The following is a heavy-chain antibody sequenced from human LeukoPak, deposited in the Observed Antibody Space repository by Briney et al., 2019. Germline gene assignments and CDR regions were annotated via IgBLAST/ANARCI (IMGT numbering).Heavy chain of an antibody. CDR3: ARSELGYNYHYMDV. D-gene: IGHD3-10*01. CDR2: ISSSSSYI. V-gene: IGHV3-21*01. Sequence: GGSLRLSCAASGFTFSSYSMNWVRQAPGKGLEWVSSISSSSSYIYYTDSVKGRFTISRDNAKNSLYLQMNSLRAEDTAVYYCARSELGYNYHYMDVWGKGTTVTTSS. J-gene: IGHJ6*03. CDR1: GFTFSSYS.